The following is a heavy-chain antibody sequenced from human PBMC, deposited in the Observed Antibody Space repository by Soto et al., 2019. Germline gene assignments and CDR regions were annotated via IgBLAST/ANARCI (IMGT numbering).Heavy chain of an antibody. CDR1: GFTFSTYA. Sequence: EVQLLESGGGLVQPGGSLRLSCAASGFTFSTYAMSWVRQAPGKGLEWVSVISGSGGTKYYADSVKGRFTISRDNSKNTVYLQMNSLRAEDTAVYYCAKAPMDFSTFRTPNWFDPWGQGTLVTVSS. V-gene: IGHV3-23*01. CDR3: AKAPMDFSTFRTPNWFDP. CDR2: ISGSGGTK. D-gene: IGHD3-3*01. J-gene: IGHJ5*02.